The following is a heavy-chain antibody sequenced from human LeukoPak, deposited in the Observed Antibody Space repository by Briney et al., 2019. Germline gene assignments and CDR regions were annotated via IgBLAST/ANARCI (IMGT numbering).Heavy chain of an antibody. V-gene: IGHV3-48*04. CDR2: ISSSGSTI. Sequence: PGGSLRLSCAASGFTFTSYWMSWVRQAPGKGLEWVSYISSSGSTIYYADSVKGRFTISRDNAKNSLYLQMNSLRAEDTAVYYCAELGITMIGGVWGKGTTVTISS. CDR3: AELGITMIGGV. J-gene: IGHJ6*04. CDR1: GFTFTSYW. D-gene: IGHD3-10*02.